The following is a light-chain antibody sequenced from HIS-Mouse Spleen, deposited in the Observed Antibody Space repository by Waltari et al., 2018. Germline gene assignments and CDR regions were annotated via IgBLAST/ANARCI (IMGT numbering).Light chain of an antibody. CDR1: QSVSSSY. J-gene: IGKJ5*01. V-gene: IGKV3-20*01. Sequence: EIVLTQSPGTLSLSPGERATLSCRASQSVSSSYLDWYQQKPGQAPRLLIYGASSRATGIPDRFSGSGSGTDFTLTISRLEPEDFAVYYCQQYGSSSTFGQGTRLEIK. CDR3: QQYGSSST. CDR2: GAS.